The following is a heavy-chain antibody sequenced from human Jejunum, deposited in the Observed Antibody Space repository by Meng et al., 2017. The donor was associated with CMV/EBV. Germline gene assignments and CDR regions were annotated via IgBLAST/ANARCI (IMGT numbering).Heavy chain of an antibody. Sequence: WVRPAHGQGLEWMGWMNPINGKTVYAQKFQGRFTMTWNTSISTAYMELSSLRSEDTAIYYCASHQQFCSGGSCYSLGYYYGMDVWGQGTTVTVSS. CDR2: MNPINGKT. J-gene: IGHJ6*02. CDR3: ASHQQFCSGGSCYSLGYYYGMDV. V-gene: IGHV1-8*01. D-gene: IGHD2-15*01.